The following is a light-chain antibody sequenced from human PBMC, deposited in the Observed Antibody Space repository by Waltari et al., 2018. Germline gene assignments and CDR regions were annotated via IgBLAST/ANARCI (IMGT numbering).Light chain of an antibody. V-gene: IGLV2-14*01. Sequence: QSALTQPASVSGSPGQSITISCTGTSSDVGGYDFVSWYQQHPGKAPKLIIYEVSNRPSGFSHRFFVSKSGSTASLTSSGLQAEDEADYYCSSYTSGSIVVFGTGTKVTVL. CDR2: EVS. CDR1: SSDVGGYDF. CDR3: SSYTSGSIVV. J-gene: IGLJ1*01.